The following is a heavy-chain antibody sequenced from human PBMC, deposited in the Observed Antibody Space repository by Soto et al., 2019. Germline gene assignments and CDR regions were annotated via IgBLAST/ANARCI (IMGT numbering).Heavy chain of an antibody. J-gene: IGHJ6*02. V-gene: IGHV6-1*01. CDR2: TYYRSKWYN. CDR1: GDSVSSNSAA. Sequence: SQTLSLTCAISGDSVSSNSAAWNWIRQSTSRGLEWLGRTYYRSKWYNDYAVSVKSRITINPDTSKNQFSPQLNSVTPEDTAVYYCAREPIAARNYYYYGMNVWGQGTTVTVSS. D-gene: IGHD6-6*01. CDR3: AREPIAARNYYYYGMNV.